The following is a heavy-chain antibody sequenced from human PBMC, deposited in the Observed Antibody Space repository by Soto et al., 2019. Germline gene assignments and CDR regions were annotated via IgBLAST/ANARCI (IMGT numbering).Heavy chain of an antibody. CDR3: ARSAPFDIYAITPVEF. D-gene: IGHD3-9*01. CDR2: IYYSGST. J-gene: IGHJ4*02. V-gene: IGHV4-61*01. Sequence: SETLSLTCTVSGGSVSSGSYYWSWIRQPPGKGLEWIGYIYYSGSTNYNPSLKSRVTISVDTSKNQFSLKLSSVTAADTAVYYCARSAPFDIYAITPVEFWGQGTLVTVSS. CDR1: GGSVSSGSYY.